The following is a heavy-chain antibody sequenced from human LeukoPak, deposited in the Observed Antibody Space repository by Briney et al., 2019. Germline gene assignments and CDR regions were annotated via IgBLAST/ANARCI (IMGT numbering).Heavy chain of an antibody. V-gene: IGHV3-49*04. J-gene: IGHJ4*02. D-gene: IGHD6-19*01. CDR3: VRKQSGIAVAGPLDY. CDR2: IRAKTFGGTT. CDR1: GFIFGDYT. Sequence: PGGSLRLSCTVSGFIFGDYTMSWVRQPPGKGLEWVGFIRAKTFGGTTEYAASVKGRFTVSRDDSQSIAYLQMNSLITEDTAMYYCVRKQSGIAVAGPLDYWGQGTLVTVSS.